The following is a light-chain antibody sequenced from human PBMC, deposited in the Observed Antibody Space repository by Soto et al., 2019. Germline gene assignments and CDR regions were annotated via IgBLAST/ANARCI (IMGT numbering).Light chain of an antibody. CDR1: RSVSSY. CDR2: EAS. J-gene: IGKJ4*01. V-gene: IGKV3-11*01. CDR3: HQRFKWPPT. Sequence: EIVLTQSPATLSLSPGETATLSCRASRSVSSYLAWYQQKPGQAPRLVIDEASNRAAGIPARFSGSGSGTDFTLTITSLGPEDFAVYYCHQRFKWPPTFGGGTKVEIK.